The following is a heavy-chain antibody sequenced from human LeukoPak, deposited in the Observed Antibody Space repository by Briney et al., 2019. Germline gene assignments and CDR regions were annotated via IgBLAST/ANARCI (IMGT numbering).Heavy chain of an antibody. D-gene: IGHD3-22*01. J-gene: IGHJ6*03. CDR3: ARGRIVYYYMDV. V-gene: IGHV4-59*01. Sequence: KPSETLSLTCTVSGGSTSSYYWSWIRQPPGKGLEWIGYIYFSGSTNYNPSLKSRVTISVDTSKNQFSLKLSSVTAADTAVYYCARGRIVYYYMDVWGKGTTVTISS. CDR1: GGSTSSYY. CDR2: IYFSGST.